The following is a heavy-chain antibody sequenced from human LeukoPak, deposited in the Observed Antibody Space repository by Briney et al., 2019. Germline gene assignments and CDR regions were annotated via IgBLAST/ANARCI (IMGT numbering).Heavy chain of an antibody. D-gene: IGHD2-21*02. J-gene: IGHJ4*02. Sequence: GGSLRLSCAASGFTFSSYAMHWVRQAPDKGLEWMAVISDGGSDKYYADSVRGRFTISRDNSENTLSLQMSSLRAEDMAVYYCARGISSGIVVTAIAYWGQGTLVTVSS. V-gene: IGHV3-30-3*01. CDR1: GFTFSSYA. CDR3: ARGISSGIVVTAIAY. CDR2: ISDGGSDK.